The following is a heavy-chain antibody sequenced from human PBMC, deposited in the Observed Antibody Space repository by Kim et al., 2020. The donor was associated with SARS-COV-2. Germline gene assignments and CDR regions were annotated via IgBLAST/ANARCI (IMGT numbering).Heavy chain of an antibody. J-gene: IGHJ4*02. D-gene: IGHD2-21*02. Sequence: YAASVKGRLTISRDDSKNTAYLQMNSLKTEDTAVYYCTRLSAYCGGDCQNWGQGTLVTVSS. CDR3: TRLSAYCGGDCQN. V-gene: IGHV3-73*01.